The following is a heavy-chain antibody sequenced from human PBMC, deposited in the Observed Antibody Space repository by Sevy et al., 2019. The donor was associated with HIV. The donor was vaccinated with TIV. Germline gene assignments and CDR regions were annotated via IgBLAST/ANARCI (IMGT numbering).Heavy chain of an antibody. J-gene: IGHJ4*02. V-gene: IGHV3-30*04. D-gene: IGHD1-1*01. Sequence: GGSLRLSCAASGFTFSTYAMHWLRQAPGKGLEWVAVISHDERTTYYADSVKGRFTISSDNSKNTLYLQMDSLRPEDTTIYYCARDPGNSGNYWGQGTLVTVSS. CDR3: ARDPGNSGNY. CDR2: ISHDERTT. CDR1: GFTFSTYA.